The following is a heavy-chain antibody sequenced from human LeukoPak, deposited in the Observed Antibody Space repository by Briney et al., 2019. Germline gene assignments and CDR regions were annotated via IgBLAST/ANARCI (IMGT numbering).Heavy chain of an antibody. CDR2: IYYSGST. CDR1: GGSISSHY. D-gene: IGHD3-22*01. CDR3: ARVNRGYYDSSGYSPWFDP. Sequence: PSETLSLTCTVSGGSISSHYWSWIRQPPGKGLEWIGYIYYSGSTNYNPSLKSRVTISVDTSKNQFSLKLSSVTAADTAVYYCARVNRGYYDSSGYSPWFDPWGQGTLVTVSS. J-gene: IGHJ5*02. V-gene: IGHV4-59*11.